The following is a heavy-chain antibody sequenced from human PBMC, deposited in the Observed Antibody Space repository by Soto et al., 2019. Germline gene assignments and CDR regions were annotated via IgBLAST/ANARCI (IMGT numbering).Heavy chain of an antibody. V-gene: IGHV1-8*01. J-gene: IGHJ4*02. CDR1: GYTFTDYD. CDR2: MSPESGNT. Sequence: QVQVVQSRAEVKKPGASVKVSCKASGYTFTDYDINWVRQASGQGLEYMGWMSPESGNTGYAPQFQGRVTMTRNTSISTAYMELSSLRSEDMAVYYCEVTTGYWGQGTKVTVSS. D-gene: IGHD2-21*02. CDR3: EVTTGY.